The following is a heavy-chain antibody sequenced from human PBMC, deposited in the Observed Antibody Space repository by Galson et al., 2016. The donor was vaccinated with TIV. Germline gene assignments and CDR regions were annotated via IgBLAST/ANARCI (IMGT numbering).Heavy chain of an antibody. CDR2: IYYTGST. J-gene: IGHJ3*01. CDR1: GGSISSDIYY. D-gene: IGHD3-22*01. Sequence: SETLSLTCTVSGGSISSDIYYWAWIRQPPGKGLEWIATIYYTGSTYYNPSLRSRVSISMDTPKNQFSLKLTSMTAADTAVYYCARRTHYDSSGYSDAFNVWGQGTMVPVSS. V-gene: IGHV4-39*01. CDR3: ARRTHYDSSGYSDAFNV.